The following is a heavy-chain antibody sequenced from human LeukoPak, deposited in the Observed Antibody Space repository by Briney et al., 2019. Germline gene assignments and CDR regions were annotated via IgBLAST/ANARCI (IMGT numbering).Heavy chain of an antibody. CDR2: IYSGGST. CDR3: ARGHTEDYDFWSGAPPEYYYYMDV. Sequence: GGSLRLSCAASGFTVSSNYMSWVRQAPRKGLEWVSVIYSGGSTYYADSVKGRFTISRDNSKNTLYLQMNSLRAEDTAVYYCARGHTEDYDFWSGAPPEYYYYMDVWGKGTTVTVSS. V-gene: IGHV3-53*01. CDR1: GFTVSSNY. J-gene: IGHJ6*03. D-gene: IGHD3-3*01.